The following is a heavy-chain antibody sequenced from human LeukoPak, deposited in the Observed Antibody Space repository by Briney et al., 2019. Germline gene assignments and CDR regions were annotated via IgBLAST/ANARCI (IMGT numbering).Heavy chain of an antibody. CDR3: ARDVGVSKQLVLKTDY. J-gene: IGHJ4*02. V-gene: IGHV3-21*01. CDR2: ISSSSSYI. Sequence: KSGGSLRLSCAASGFTFSSYSMNWVRQAPGKGLEWVSSISSSSSYIYYADSVKGRFTISRDNAKNSLYLQMNSLRAEDTAVYYCARDVGVSKQLVLKTDYWGQGTLVTVSS. D-gene: IGHD6-6*01. CDR1: GFTFSSYS.